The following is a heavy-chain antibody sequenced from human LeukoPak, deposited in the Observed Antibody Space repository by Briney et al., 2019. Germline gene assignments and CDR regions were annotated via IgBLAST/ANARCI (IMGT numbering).Heavy chain of an antibody. CDR2: ISYDGSNK. J-gene: IGHJ4*02. CDR3: VRDGGYYGPDS. CDR1: GFTFSSYG. D-gene: IGHD3-10*01. V-gene: IGHV3-30*03. Sequence: GRSLRLSCAASGFTFSSYGMHWVRQAPGKGLEWVAVISYDGSNKYYADSVKGRFTISRDNAKNSLYLQMNSVRAEDTAMYYCVRDGGYYGPDSWGQGALVSVSS.